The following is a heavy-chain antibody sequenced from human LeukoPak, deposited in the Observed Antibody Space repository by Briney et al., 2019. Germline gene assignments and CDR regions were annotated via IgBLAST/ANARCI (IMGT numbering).Heavy chain of an antibody. J-gene: IGHJ4*02. CDR2: IKQDGSEK. V-gene: IGHV3-7*01. CDR1: GFSLSNYW. CDR3: ARGGGWDQLLFHY. D-gene: IGHD2-2*01. Sequence: PGGSLRLSCAASGFSLSNYWMNWVRQAPGKGLEWVANIKQDGSEKYYLDSVKGRFTISRDNARNSLYLQINSLRAEDTAVYYCARGGGWDQLLFHYWGQGTLVTVSS.